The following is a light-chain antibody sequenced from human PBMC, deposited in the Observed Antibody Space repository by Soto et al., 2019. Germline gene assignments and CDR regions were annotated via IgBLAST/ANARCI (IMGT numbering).Light chain of an antibody. CDR3: SSYTSSSPRV. Sequence: QSALTQPASVSGSPGQSITISCTGTSSDVGGYNYVSWYQQHPGKAPKLMIYEVSNRPSGVSNRFSGSKSGNTASLTISGHQAEDEADYYCSSYTSSSPRVFGGGTKLTVL. V-gene: IGLV2-14*01. CDR1: SSDVGGYNY. J-gene: IGLJ3*02. CDR2: EVS.